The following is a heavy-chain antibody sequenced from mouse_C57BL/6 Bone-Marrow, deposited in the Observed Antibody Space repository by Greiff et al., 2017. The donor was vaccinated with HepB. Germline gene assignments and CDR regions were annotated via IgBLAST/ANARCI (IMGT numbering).Heavy chain of an antibody. Sequence: VQLQQSGPELVKPGASVKIPCKASGYTFTDYNMDWVKQSHGKSLEWIGDINPNNGGTIYNQKFKGKATLTVDKSSSTAYMELRSLTSEDTAVYYCARTPSHYYGSSYRFAYWGQGTLVTVSA. V-gene: IGHV1-18*01. J-gene: IGHJ3*01. CDR1: GYTFTDYN. CDR3: ARTPSHYYGSSYRFAY. D-gene: IGHD1-1*01. CDR2: INPNNGGT.